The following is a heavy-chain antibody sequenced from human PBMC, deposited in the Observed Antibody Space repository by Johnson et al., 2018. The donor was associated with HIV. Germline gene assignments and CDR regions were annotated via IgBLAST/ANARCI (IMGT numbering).Heavy chain of an antibody. CDR3: ARDLNHVGGAFDS. Sequence: QVQLVESGGGVVQPGRSLRLSCAASGFTFSSYGMHWVRQAPGKGLEWVAVISYDGSNKYYADSVKGRFTISRDNSKNTLYLQMNSLRAEDTAVYYCARDLNHVGGAFDSWGQGTMVTVSS. CDR2: ISYDGSNK. J-gene: IGHJ3*02. V-gene: IGHV3-30*03. D-gene: IGHD3-16*01. CDR1: GFTFSSYG.